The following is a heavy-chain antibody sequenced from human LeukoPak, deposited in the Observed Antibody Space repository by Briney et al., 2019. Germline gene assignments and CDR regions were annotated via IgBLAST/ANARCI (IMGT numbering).Heavy chain of an antibody. D-gene: IGHD4-17*01. Sequence: PSQTLSLTCTVSGGSISSGGYYWSWIRQHPGKGLEWIGYIYYSGSTYYNPSLKSRVTISVDTSKNQFSLKLSSVTAADTAVYYCARGTVTTVQEVYYFDYWGQGTLVTVSS. CDR1: GGSISSGGYY. CDR2: IYYSGST. CDR3: ARGTVTTVQEVYYFDY. V-gene: IGHV4-31*03. J-gene: IGHJ4*02.